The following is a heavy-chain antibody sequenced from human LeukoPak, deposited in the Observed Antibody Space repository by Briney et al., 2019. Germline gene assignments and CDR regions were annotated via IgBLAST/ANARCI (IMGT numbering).Heavy chain of an antibody. J-gene: IGHJ4*02. CDR3: AKGYSSGWYPFDY. D-gene: IGHD6-19*01. V-gene: IGHV3-43*01. CDR1: GFTFDDYT. Sequence: GGSLRLSCAASGFTFDDYTMHWVRQAPGKSLEWVSLITWDSGTTYYKDSEKGRFTISRDNSKNSLYLQMNSLRTEDTALYYCAKGYSSGWYPFDYWGQGTLVTVSS. CDR2: ITWDSGTT.